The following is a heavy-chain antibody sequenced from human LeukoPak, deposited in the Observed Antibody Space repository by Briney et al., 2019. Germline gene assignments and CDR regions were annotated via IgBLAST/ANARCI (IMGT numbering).Heavy chain of an antibody. CDR1: GYTFTSYG. Sequence: EASVTVSCKASGYTFTSYGISWVRQAPGQGLEWMGWISAYNGNTNYAQKLRGRVTMTTDTSTSTAYMELRSLRSDDTAVYYCARRIAAAGGDYWGQGTLVTVSS. V-gene: IGHV1-18*01. D-gene: IGHD6-13*01. CDR2: ISAYNGNT. CDR3: ARRIAAAGGDY. J-gene: IGHJ4*02.